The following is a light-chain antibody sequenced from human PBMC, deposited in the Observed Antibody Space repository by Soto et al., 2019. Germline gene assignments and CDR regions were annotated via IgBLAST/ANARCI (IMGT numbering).Light chain of an antibody. CDR3: QQYNSWPLT. Sequence: EILLTQSPGTLSLSPGERATLSCRASQSVSSSYLAWYQQKPGQAPRLLIYGASTRATGMSARFSGIGSGTEFTLTISSLQSEDFEVYYCQQYNSWPLTFGGGTKVDIK. CDR1: QSVSSSY. CDR2: GAS. J-gene: IGKJ4*01. V-gene: IGKV3-15*01.